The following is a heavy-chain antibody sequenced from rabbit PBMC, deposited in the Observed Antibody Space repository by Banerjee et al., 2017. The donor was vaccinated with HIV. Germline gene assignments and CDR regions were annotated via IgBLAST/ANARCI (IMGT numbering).Heavy chain of an antibody. CDR3: ARDPDYVTSGWGGGFKL. J-gene: IGHJ4*01. V-gene: IGHV1S47*01. Sequence: EESGGGLVQPEGSLTLTCKASGFDFYSNAMCWVRQAPGKGPEWIACIYNGDGSTYYASWVNGRFTISKTSSTTVTLQMTSLTAADTATYFCARDPDYVTSGWGGGFKLWGPGTLVTVS. CDR1: GFDFYSNA. CDR2: IYNGDGST. D-gene: IGHD4-1*01.